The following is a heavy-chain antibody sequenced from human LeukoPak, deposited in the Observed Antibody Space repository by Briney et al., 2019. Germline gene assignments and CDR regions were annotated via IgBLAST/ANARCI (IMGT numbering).Heavy chain of an antibody. V-gene: IGHV3-30*04. CDR2: ISYDGSNK. CDR3: ARDRRPRRFDY. Sequence: GGSLRLSCAASGFTFSSYAMRWVRQAPGKGLEWVAVISYDGSNKYYADSVKGRFTISRDNSKNTLYLQMNSLRAEDTAVYYCARDRRPRRFDYWGQGTLVTVSS. CDR1: GFTFSSYA. J-gene: IGHJ4*02.